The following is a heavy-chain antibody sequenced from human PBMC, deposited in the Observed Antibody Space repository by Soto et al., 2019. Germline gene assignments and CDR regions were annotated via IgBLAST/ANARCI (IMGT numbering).Heavy chain of an antibody. CDR3: ARDSGTMVRGVMGY. CDR2: IIPIFGTA. V-gene: IGHV1-69*06. CDR1: RDTFSSYA. Sequence: ASVKVSCKASRDTFSSYAISWVRQAPGQGLEWMGGIIPIFGTANYAQKFQGRVTITADKSTSTAYMELSSLRSEDTAVYYCARDSGTMVRGVMGYWGQGTLVTVSS. D-gene: IGHD3-10*01. J-gene: IGHJ4*02.